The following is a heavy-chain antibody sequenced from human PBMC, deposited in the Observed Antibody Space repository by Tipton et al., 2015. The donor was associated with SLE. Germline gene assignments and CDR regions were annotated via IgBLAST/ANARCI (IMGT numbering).Heavy chain of an antibody. V-gene: IGHV4-34*01. J-gene: IGHJ5*02. CDR1: GGSFSGYY. Sequence: SLTCAVYGGSFSGYYWSWIRQPPGKGLEWIGEINHRGTTNHNPSLKSRVTISVDTSKNQFSLKVSSVTAADTAVYYCGRDTGWFDPWGQGTLVTVSS. CDR3: GRDTGWFDP. D-gene: IGHD5-18*01. CDR2: INHRGTT.